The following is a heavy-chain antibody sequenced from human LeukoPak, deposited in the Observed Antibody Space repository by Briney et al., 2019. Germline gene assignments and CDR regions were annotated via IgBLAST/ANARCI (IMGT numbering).Heavy chain of an antibody. CDR3: ARGSSFDYYDSSGYWHYFDY. Sequence: ASVKVSCKASGYTFTSYYMRWVRQAPGQGLEWMGIINPSDGSTSYAQKFQGRVTMTRDMSTSTVYMELSSLRSEDTAVYYCARGSSFDYYDSSGYWHYFDYWGQGTLVTVSS. CDR2: INPSDGST. CDR1: GYTFTSYY. J-gene: IGHJ4*02. D-gene: IGHD3-22*01. V-gene: IGHV1-46*01.